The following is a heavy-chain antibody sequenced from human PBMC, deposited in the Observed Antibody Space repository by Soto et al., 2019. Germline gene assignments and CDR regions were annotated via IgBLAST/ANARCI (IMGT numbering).Heavy chain of an antibody. CDR1: GFTFSNYA. Sequence: PGGSLILSCAASGFTFSNYAMNWVRQAPGKGLEWVSVTSGSGGSASYADSVQGRFTISRDNSKNTLFLQMNSLRAEDTAIYYCVREYNAWYPRGPFEFWGRGTMVTV. CDR3: VREYNAWYPRGPFEF. CDR2: TSGSGGSA. D-gene: IGHD6-13*01. V-gene: IGHV3-23*01. J-gene: IGHJ3*01.